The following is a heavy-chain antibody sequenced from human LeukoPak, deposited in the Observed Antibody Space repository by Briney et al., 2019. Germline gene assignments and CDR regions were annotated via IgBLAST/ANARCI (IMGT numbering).Heavy chain of an antibody. CDR1: LGSFSGYY. CDR3: ARGGVQWNWFDP. J-gene: IGHJ5*02. V-gene: IGHV4-34*01. D-gene: IGHD6-19*01. Sequence: PSETLSLTCVVYLGSFSGYYWSWIRQPPGKGLEWIGEINHSGSTNYNPSLKSRVTISVDTSKNQFSLKLSSVTAADTAVYYCARGGVQWNWFDPWGQGTLVTVSS. CDR2: INHSGST.